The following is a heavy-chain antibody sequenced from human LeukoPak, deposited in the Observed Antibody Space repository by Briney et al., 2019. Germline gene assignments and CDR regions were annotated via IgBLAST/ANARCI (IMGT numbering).Heavy chain of an antibody. J-gene: IGHJ6*03. CDR3: ARGHGSYYYYMDV. Sequence: ASVKVSCKAPGYTFTGYYMHWVRQAPGQGLEWMGWINPNSGGTNYAQKFQGRVTMTRDTSISTAYMELSRLRSDDTAVYHCARGHGSYYYYMDVWGKGTTVTVSS. CDR2: INPNSGGT. CDR1: GYTFTGYY. D-gene: IGHD3-10*01. V-gene: IGHV1-2*02.